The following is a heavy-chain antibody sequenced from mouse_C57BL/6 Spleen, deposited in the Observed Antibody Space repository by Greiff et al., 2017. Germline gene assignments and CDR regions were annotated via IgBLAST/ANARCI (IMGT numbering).Heavy chain of an antibody. D-gene: IGHD2-5*01. J-gene: IGHJ4*01. CDR2: IDPNSGGT. Sequence: QVQLQQPGAELVKPGASVKLSCKASGYTFTSYWMHWVKPRPGRGLEWIGRIDPNSGGTKYNEKFKSKATLTVDKPSSTAYMQLSSLTSEDSAVYYCARSYYSNYGYYYAMDYWGQGTSVTVSS. CDR3: ARSYYSNYGYYYAMDY. V-gene: IGHV1-72*01. CDR1: GYTFTSYW.